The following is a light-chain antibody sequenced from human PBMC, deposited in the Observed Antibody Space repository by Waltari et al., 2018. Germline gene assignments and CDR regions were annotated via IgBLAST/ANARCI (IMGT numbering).Light chain of an antibody. CDR1: RSDVGCFTY. V-gene: IGLV2-14*01. Sequence: CALSQPASASGPPGHTITLPGSQARSDVGCFTYVSWYQQNPCKAPKLLIFEATKRPSGVSIRFSGSTSGNTASLTISGLQAEDEADYYCSSYASSNFLVFGGGTKVTVL. CDR2: EAT. CDR3: SSYASSNFLV. J-gene: IGLJ3*02.